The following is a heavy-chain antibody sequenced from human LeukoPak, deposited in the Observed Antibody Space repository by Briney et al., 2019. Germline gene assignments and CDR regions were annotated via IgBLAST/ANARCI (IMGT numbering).Heavy chain of an antibody. CDR1: GGSISSSSYY. CDR2: IYYSGST. D-gene: IGHD6-13*01. J-gene: IGHJ6*03. CDR3: ARGVISSWYSSYYYYYMDV. Sequence: PSETLSLTCTVSGGSISSSSYYWGWLRPPPGKGLEWIGSIYYSGSTYYNPSLKSRVTISVDTSKNQFSLKLSSVTAADTAVYYCARGVISSWYSSYYYYYMDVWGKGTTVTVSS. V-gene: IGHV4-39*07.